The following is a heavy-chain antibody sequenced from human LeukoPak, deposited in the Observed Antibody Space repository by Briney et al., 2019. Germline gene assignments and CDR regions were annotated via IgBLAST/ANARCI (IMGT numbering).Heavy chain of an antibody. CDR1: GGSISSGNYY. Sequence: HPSQTLSLTCTVSGGSISSGNYYWSRIRQPAGKGLEWIGRIYTSGSTNYNPSLKSRVTISVDTSKNQFSLKLSSVTAADTAVYYCAREMATIKYSYYYYGMDVWGQGTTVTVSS. V-gene: IGHV4-61*02. CDR3: AREMATIKYSYYYYGMDV. CDR2: IYTSGST. D-gene: IGHD5-24*01. J-gene: IGHJ6*02.